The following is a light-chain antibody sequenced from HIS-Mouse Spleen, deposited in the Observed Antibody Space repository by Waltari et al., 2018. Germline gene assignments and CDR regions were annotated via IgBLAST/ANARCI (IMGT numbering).Light chain of an antibody. V-gene: IGLV2-14*03. Sequence: QSALTQPASVSGSPGQSITISCTGTSSDVVGYNYVSWYQQHPGKAPKLMIYDVSNRPSGVSNRFSGSKSGHTASLTISGLQAEDEADYYCSSYTSSSFNVVFGGGTKLTVL. CDR1: SSDVVGYNY. CDR3: SSYTSSSFNVV. J-gene: IGLJ2*01. CDR2: DVS.